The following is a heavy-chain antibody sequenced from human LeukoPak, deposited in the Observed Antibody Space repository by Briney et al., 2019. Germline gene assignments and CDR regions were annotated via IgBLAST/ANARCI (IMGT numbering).Heavy chain of an antibody. CDR3: ARGLAVAATSWFDP. J-gene: IGHJ5*02. V-gene: IGHV1-18*01. CDR1: GYTFTSYG. Sequence: ASVKVSFKASGYTFTSYGISWVRQAPGQGLEWMGWISAYNGNTNYAQKLQGRVTMTTDTSTSTAYMELRSLRSDDTAVYYCARGLAVAATSWFDPWGQGTLVTVSS. CDR2: ISAYNGNT. D-gene: IGHD2-15*01.